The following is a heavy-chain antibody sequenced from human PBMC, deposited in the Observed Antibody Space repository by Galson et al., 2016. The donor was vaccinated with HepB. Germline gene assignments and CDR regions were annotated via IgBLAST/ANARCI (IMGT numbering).Heavy chain of an antibody. J-gene: IGHJ6*04. CDR2: IKQSGSDK. D-gene: IGHD6-13*01. V-gene: IGHV3-7*01. CDR3: ARVRAYSMSWSTWDGGLDV. CDR1: GFRLSGYW. Sequence: SLRLSCAASGFRLSGYWMSWVRQAPGKGLEWVANIKQSGSDKYYVDSVKGRFAISRDNAQNSVYLQMSSLRAEDTALYYCARVRAYSMSWSTWDGGLDVWGKGTTVTVSS.